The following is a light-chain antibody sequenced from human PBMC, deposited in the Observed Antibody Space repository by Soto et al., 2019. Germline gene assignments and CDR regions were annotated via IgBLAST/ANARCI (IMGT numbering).Light chain of an antibody. J-gene: IGKJ4*01. CDR1: QSVISSY. CDR2: DAS. Sequence: EIVLTQSPGTLSLSPGERVILSCRASQSVISSYLAWYQQNPGQPPRLLIYDASTRATGIPDRFSGSGSGTDFTLTISRLEPEDFAVYYCQQYGSPPLTFGGGTKVEIK. CDR3: QQYGSPPLT. V-gene: IGKV3-20*01.